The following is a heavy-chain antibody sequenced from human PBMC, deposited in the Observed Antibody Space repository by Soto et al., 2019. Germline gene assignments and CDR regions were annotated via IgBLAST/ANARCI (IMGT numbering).Heavy chain of an antibody. J-gene: IGHJ5*02. D-gene: IGHD3-10*01. CDR2: INHSGST. CDR1: GGSFSCYY. Sequence: SETLSLTCAVYGGSFSCYYLSWIRQHPGKGLEWIGEINHSGSTNYNPSLKSRVTISVDTSKNQFSLKLSSVTAADTAVYYCATCGSSGYYGSGSYSWFDPWGQGTLVTSPQ. CDR3: ATCGSSGYYGSGSYSWFDP. V-gene: IGHV4-34*01.